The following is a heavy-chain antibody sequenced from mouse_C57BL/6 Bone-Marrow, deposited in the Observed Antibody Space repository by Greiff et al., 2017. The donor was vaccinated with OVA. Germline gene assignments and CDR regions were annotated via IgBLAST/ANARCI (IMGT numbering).Heavy chain of an antibody. CDR1: GYTFTSYW. J-gene: IGHJ2*01. V-gene: IGHV1-74*01. D-gene: IGHD1-1*01. CDR2: IHPSDNDT. CDR3: ARENYYGSSLDY. Sequence: QVQLQQPGAELVKPGASVKVSCKASGYTFTSYWMHWVKQRPGQGLEWIGRIHPSDNDTNYNQKFKGKATLTADKSSSTAYMELRSLTSEDSAVYFCARENYYGSSLDYWGQGTTLTVSS.